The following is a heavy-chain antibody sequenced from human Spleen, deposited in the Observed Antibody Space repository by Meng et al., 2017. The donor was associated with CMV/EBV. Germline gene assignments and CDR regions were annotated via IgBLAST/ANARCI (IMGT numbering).Heavy chain of an antibody. Sequence: ASVKVSCKASGYTFTGYYMHWVRQAPGQGLEWMGWINPNSGGTNYAQKFQGRVTMTRDTSISTAYMELSRLRSDDTAVYYCARAGGYWSSTSCYLFRYWGQGTLVTVSS. CDR1: GYTFTGYY. D-gene: IGHD2-2*01. J-gene: IGHJ4*02. V-gene: IGHV1-2*02. CDR3: ARAGGYWSSTSCYLFRY. CDR2: INPNSGGT.